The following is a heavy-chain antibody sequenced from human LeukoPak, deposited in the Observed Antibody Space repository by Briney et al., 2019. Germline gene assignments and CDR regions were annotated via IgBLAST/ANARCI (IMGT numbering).Heavy chain of an antibody. J-gene: IGHJ3*02. CDR2: IYYSGST. CDR1: GGSISSYY. D-gene: IGHD3-22*01. CDR3: ARDDSSGSHDAFDI. Sequence: SETLSLTCTVSGGSISSYYWSWIRQPPGKGLEWIGHIYYSGSTNYNPSLKSRVTISVDTSKNQLSLKLSSVTAADTAVYYCARDDSSGSHDAFDIWGQGTMVTVSS. V-gene: IGHV4-59*01.